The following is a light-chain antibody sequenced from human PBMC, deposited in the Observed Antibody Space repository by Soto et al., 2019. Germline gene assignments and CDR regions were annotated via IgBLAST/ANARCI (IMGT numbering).Light chain of an antibody. CDR3: QQYRTSGT. CDR1: QSVSSN. J-gene: IGKJ1*01. CDR2: GAS. Sequence: EIVVTQSPDTMSVSPGERATLSFRASQSVSSNLAWYQQKPGQAPRLLIYGASSRATRIPDRFSGSGSGTDFILTISRLESEDSAVYFCQQYRTSGTFGQGTKVDIK. V-gene: IGKV3-20*01.